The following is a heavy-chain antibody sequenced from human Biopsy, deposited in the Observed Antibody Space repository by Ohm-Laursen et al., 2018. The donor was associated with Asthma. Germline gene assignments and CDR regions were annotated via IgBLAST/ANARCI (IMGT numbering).Heavy chain of an antibody. D-gene: IGHD1-14*01. V-gene: IGHV3-30*03. CDR1: GFTFSNYG. CDR3: ARDGPELPTELDY. Sequence: SLRLSCSAAGFTFSNYGMHWVRQAPGKGLDWVAVISFDGSNKNYTDSVKGRFTISRDNAKNSPYLQMNSLRAEDTAVYYCARDGPELPTELDYWGPGTLVTVSS. CDR2: ISFDGSNK. J-gene: IGHJ4*02.